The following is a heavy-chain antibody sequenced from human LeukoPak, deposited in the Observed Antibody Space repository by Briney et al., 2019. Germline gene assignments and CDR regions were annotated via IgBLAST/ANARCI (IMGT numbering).Heavy chain of an antibody. Sequence: SETLSLTCTVSGGSISSSSYYWGWVRQPPGKGLEWIGSIYYSGSTYYNPSLKSRVTISVDTSKNQFSLKLSSVTAADTAVYYCAGIATMYYFDYWGQGTLVTVSS. CDR1: GGSISSSSYY. J-gene: IGHJ4*02. CDR2: IYYSGST. V-gene: IGHV4-39*01. CDR3: AGIATMYYFDY. D-gene: IGHD1-26*01.